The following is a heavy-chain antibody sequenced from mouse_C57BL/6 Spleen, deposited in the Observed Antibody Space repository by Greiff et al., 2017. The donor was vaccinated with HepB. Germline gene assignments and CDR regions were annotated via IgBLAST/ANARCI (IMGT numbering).Heavy chain of an antibody. V-gene: IGHV1-76*01. CDR1: GYTFTDYY. J-gene: IGHJ2*01. Sequence: VKLLESGAELVRPGASVKLSCKASGYTFTDYYINWVKQRPGQGLEWIARIYPGSGNTYYNEKFKGKATLTAEKSSSTAYMQLSSLTSEDSAVYFCARDDGYYFDYWGQGTTLTVSS. CDR3: ARDDGYYFDY. D-gene: IGHD2-3*01. CDR2: IYPGSGNT.